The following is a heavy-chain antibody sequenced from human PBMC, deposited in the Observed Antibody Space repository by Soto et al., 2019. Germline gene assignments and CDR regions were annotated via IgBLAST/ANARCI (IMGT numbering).Heavy chain of an antibody. CDR1: GFTFSSYG. J-gene: IGHJ6*02. CDR3: AKDNYCHDYGDYVGVNYGMDV. V-gene: IGHV3-30*18. D-gene: IGHD4-17*01. CDR2: ISYDGSNI. Sequence: QVQLVESGGGVVQPGRSLRLSCAASGFTFSSYGMHWVRQAPGKGLEWVAVISYDGSNIYYADSVKGRFTISRDNSKNTLYLKMTSLKAEDTDVYYCAKDNYCHDYGDYVGVNYGMDVWGQGTTVTVSS.